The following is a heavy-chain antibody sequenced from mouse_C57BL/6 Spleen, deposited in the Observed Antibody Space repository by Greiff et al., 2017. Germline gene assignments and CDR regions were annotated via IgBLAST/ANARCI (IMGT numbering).Heavy chain of an antibody. CDR3: TRDYYGSSYYFDY. CDR2: IDPEDGDT. J-gene: IGHJ2*01. D-gene: IGHD1-1*01. V-gene: IGHV14-1*01. Sequence: VQLQQSGAELVRPGASVKLSCTASGFNIKDYYMHWVKQRPEQGLEWIGRIDPEDGDTEYAPKFQGKATMTADTSSNTAYLQLSSLTSEETAVYYCTRDYYGSSYYFDYWGQGTTLTVSS. CDR1: GFNIKDYY.